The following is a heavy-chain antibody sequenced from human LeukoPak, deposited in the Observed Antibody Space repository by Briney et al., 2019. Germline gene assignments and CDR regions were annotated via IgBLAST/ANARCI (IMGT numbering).Heavy chain of an antibody. D-gene: IGHD3-10*01. CDR1: GGSISSGSYY. J-gene: IGHJ6*03. CDR2: FYTSGST. Sequence: SQTLSLTCTVSGGSISSGSYYWSWIRQPAGKGLEWIGRFYTSGSTNYNPSLKSRVTISVDTSKNQFSLKLSSVTAADTAVYYCAREPMVRGVYYYYYMDVWGKGTTVTISS. V-gene: IGHV4-61*02. CDR3: AREPMVRGVYYYYYMDV.